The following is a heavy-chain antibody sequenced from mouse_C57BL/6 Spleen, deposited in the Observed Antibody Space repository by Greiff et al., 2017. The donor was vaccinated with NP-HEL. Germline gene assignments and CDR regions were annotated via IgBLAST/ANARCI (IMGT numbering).Heavy chain of an antibody. CDR1: GYTFTDYE. CDR3: TGRDGSSDY. J-gene: IGHJ2*01. D-gene: IGHD1-1*01. V-gene: IGHV1-15*01. Sequence: VQLQQSGAELVRPGASVTLSCKASGYTFTDYEMHWVKQTPVHGLEWIGAIDPETGGTAYNQKFKGKAILTADKSSSSAYMELRSLTSEDSAVYYCTGRDGSSDYWGQGTTLTVSS. CDR2: IDPETGGT.